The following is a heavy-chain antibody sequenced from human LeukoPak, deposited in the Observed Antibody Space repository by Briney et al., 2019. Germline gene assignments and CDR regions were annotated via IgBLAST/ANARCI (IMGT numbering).Heavy chain of an antibody. V-gene: IGHV3-23*01. CDR3: AKMDYYDSSGYPPVDY. D-gene: IGHD3-22*01. CDR1: GFTFSSYA. J-gene: IGHJ4*02. CDR2: ISGSGGST. Sequence: GGSLRLSCAASGFTFSSYAMSWFRQAPAKGLEWVSAISGSGGSTYYADSVKGRFTISRDNSKNTLYLQMNSLRAEDTAVYYCAKMDYYDSSGYPPVDYWGQGTLVTVSS.